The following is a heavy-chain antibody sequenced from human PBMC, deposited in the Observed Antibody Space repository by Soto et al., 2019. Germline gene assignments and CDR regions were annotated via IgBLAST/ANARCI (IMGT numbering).Heavy chain of an antibody. CDR3: ARPMTTNNNYGMDV. J-gene: IGHJ6*02. V-gene: IGHV1-2*04. Sequence: GASVKVSCKASGYTFTGYYMHWVRQAPGQGLEWMGWINPNSGGTNYAQKFQGWVTMTRDTSISTAYMELSRLRSDDTAVYYCARPMTTNNNYGMDVWGQGTTVTVSS. CDR2: INPNSGGT. CDR1: GYTFTGYY. D-gene: IGHD4-17*01.